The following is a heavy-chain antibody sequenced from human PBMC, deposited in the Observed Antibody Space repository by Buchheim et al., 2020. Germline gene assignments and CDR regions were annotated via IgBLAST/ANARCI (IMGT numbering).Heavy chain of an antibody. D-gene: IGHD2-2*02. J-gene: IGHJ4*02. CDR3: ARIPLEVVPAAILYPIGIFDY. V-gene: IGHV4-4*02. CDR1: GGSISSSNW. Sequence: QVQLQESGPGLVKPSGTLSLTCAVSGGSISSSNWWSWVRQPPGKGLEWIGEIYHSGSTNYNPSLKSRVTISVDKSKNQFSLKLSSVTAADTAVYYFARIPLEVVPAAILYPIGIFDYWGQGTL. CDR2: IYHSGST.